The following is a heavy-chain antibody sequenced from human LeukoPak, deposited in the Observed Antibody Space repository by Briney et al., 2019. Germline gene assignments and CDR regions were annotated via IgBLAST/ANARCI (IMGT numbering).Heavy chain of an antibody. Sequence: PSETLSLTCTVSGGSISSGSYYWSWIRQPAGKGLEWIGRIYTSGSTNYNPSLKSRVTISVDTSKNQFSLKLSSVTAADTAVYYCARDYMGGDAFDIWGQGTMVTVSS. CDR1: GGSISSGSYY. CDR3: ARDYMGGDAFDI. D-gene: IGHD3-16*01. V-gene: IGHV4-61*02. J-gene: IGHJ3*02. CDR2: IYTSGST.